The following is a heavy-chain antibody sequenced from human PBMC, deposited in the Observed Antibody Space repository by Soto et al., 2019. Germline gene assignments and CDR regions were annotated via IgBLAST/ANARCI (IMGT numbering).Heavy chain of an antibody. CDR1: GFSLSTSGVG. J-gene: IGHJ6*02. CDR3: AHRGFGVVNSPPGGMDV. Sequence: SGPTRVNPTQTLTLTCTFSGFSLSTSGVGVGWIRQPPGKALEWLALIYWDDDKRYSPSLKSRLTITKDTSKNQVVLTMTNMDPVDTATYYCAHRGFGVVNSPPGGMDVWGQGTTVTVSS. CDR2: IYWDDDK. V-gene: IGHV2-5*02. D-gene: IGHD3-3*01.